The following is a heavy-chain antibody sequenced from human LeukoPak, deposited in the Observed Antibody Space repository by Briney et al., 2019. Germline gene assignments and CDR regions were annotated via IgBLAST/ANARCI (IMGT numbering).Heavy chain of an antibody. Sequence: PGGSLRLSCGTSGFIFRTYGMHWVRQAPGKGLEWVAVIWYDGSNKYYADSVKGRFTISRDNSKNTLYLQMNSLRTEDTAVYYCARAVGPFDYWGQGALVTVSS. V-gene: IGHV3-33*01. D-gene: IGHD2-15*01. CDR2: IWYDGSNK. CDR3: ARAVGPFDY. J-gene: IGHJ4*02. CDR1: GFIFRTYG.